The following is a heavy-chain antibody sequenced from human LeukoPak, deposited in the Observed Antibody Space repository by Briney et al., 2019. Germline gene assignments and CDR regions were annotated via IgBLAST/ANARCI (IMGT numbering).Heavy chain of an antibody. CDR2: FSGSGACT. J-gene: IGHJ4*02. V-gene: IGHV3-23*01. Sequence: QPGGSLRLSCAASGLTFSRYAMSWVRHASVKGLESLSVFSGSGACTHYADSVTVRFPISRDLSPNTLYLLLHSLRAEDTAVYYCAREVGATDYWGQGTQVTVSS. D-gene: IGHD1-26*01. CDR1: GLTFSRYA. CDR3: AREVGATDY.